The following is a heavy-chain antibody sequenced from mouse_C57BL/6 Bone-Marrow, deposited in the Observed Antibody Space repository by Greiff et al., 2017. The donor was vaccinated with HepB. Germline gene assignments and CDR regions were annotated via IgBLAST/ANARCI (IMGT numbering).Heavy chain of an antibody. Sequence: VQLQQSGPELVKPGASVKISCKASGYTFTDYYMNWVKQSHGKSLEWIGDINPNNGGTRYNQKFKGKATLTVDKSSSTAYMELRSLTSEDSAVYYRAPHYYGSSSWFAYWGQGTLVTVSA. CDR3: APHYYGSSSWFAY. D-gene: IGHD1-1*01. CDR2: INPNNGGT. J-gene: IGHJ3*01. CDR1: GYTFTDYY. V-gene: IGHV1-26*01.